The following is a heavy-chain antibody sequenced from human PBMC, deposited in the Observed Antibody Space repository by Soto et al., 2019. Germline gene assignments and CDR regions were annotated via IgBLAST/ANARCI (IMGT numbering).Heavy chain of an antibody. Sequence: ASETLSLPCTVSGGSVSSGRYHWGWVRQPPGKGLEWIASIHYSGSAHYDPSLKSRVTISVDTSKNRFSLRLGSVTAADTAMYDCARGDGFRVVTPFLDYWGQGTLVTVSS. D-gene: IGHD3-3*02. CDR1: GGSVSSGRYH. J-gene: IGHJ4*02. CDR3: ARGDGFRVVTPFLDY. V-gene: IGHV4-39*01. CDR2: IHYSGSA.